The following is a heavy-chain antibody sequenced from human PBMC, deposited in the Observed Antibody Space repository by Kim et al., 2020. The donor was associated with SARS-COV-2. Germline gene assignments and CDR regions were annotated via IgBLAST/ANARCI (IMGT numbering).Heavy chain of an antibody. CDR1: GYTFTSYG. Sequence: ASVKVSCKASGYTFTSYGISWVRQAPGQGLEWMGWISAYNGNTNYAQKLQGRVTMTTDTSTSTAYMELRSLRSDDTAVYYCARAGTPRYCSSTSCYYYYGMDVWGQGTTVTVSS. J-gene: IGHJ6*02. CDR3: ARAGTPRYCSSTSCYYYYGMDV. CDR2: ISAYNGNT. D-gene: IGHD2-2*01. V-gene: IGHV1-18*04.